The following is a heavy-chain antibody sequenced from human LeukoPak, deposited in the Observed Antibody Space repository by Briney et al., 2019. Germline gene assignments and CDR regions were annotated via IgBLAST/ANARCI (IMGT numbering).Heavy chain of an antibody. D-gene: IGHD6-13*01. CDR3: ASALIAAAGTI. J-gene: IGHJ4*02. Sequence: RSGGSLRLSCAASGFTFSDYYMSWIRQAPGKGLEWVSYNSSSGSTIYYADSVKGRFTISRDNAKNSLYLQMNRLRAEDTAVYYCASALIAAAGTIWGQGTLVTVSS. V-gene: IGHV3-11*01. CDR1: GFTFSDYY. CDR2: NSSSGSTI.